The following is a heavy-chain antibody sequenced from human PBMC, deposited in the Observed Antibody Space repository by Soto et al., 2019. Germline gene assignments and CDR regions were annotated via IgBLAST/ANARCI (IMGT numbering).Heavy chain of an antibody. V-gene: IGHV3-23*01. CDR2: ISGSGGST. J-gene: IGHJ3*02. Sequence: GGSLRLSCAASGFTFSSYAMSWVRQAPGKGLEWVSAISGSGGSTYYADSVKGRFTISRDNSKNTLYLQMNSLRAEDTAVYYCAKGSRFDWLPADAFDIWGQGTMVTVSS. CDR1: GFTFSSYA. D-gene: IGHD3-9*01. CDR3: AKGSRFDWLPADAFDI.